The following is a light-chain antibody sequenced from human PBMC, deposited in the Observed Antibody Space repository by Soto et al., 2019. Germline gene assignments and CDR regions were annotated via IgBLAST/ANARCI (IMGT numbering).Light chain of an antibody. CDR3: QQYYSTPWT. V-gene: IGKV4-1*01. CDR2: WAS. CDR1: QSVXSSSNNKNY. Sequence: DFVMTXSPDSLXXSLGERAAIXXXXSQSVXSSSNNKNYLAWFQQKPGQPPKLLIYWASTRESGVPDRFSGSGSGTDFTLTISSLQAEDVAVYYCQQYYSTPWTFGQGTKVEIK. J-gene: IGKJ1*01.